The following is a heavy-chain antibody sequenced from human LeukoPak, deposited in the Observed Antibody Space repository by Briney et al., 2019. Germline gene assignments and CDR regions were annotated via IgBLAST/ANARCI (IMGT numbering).Heavy chain of an antibody. V-gene: IGHV3-53*01. CDR1: GFTVSSNY. D-gene: IGHD2-2*01. CDR3: ASSGECSEPARNDAFDI. J-gene: IGHJ3*02. Sequence: GGSLRLSCAASGFTVSSNYMSWVRQAPGKGLEWVSVIYSGGSTYYADSVKGRFTISRDNSKNTLYLQMNSLRAEDTAVYYCASSGECSEPARNDAFDIWGQGTMVTVSS. CDR2: IYSGGST.